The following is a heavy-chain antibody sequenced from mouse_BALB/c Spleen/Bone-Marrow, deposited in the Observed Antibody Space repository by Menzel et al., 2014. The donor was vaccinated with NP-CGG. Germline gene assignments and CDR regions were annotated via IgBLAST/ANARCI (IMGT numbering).Heavy chain of an antibody. Sequence: VQLQQSGAELVKPGASVKLSCTASGFNIKDTYMHWVKQRPEQGXEWIGRIDPANGKTKYDPKFQGKATITADTSSNTAYLQLSSLTSEDTAVYYCASYYYGRYFDVWGAGTTVTVSS. CDR2: IDPANGKT. CDR1: GFNIKDTY. V-gene: IGHV14-3*02. D-gene: IGHD1-1*01. CDR3: ASYYYGRYFDV. J-gene: IGHJ1*01.